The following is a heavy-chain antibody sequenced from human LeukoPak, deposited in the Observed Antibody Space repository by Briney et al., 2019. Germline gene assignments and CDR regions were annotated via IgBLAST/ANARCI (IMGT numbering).Heavy chain of an antibody. V-gene: IGHV3-48*03. J-gene: IGHJ4*02. Sequence: PGGSLRLSCAASGFTFSSYEMNWVRQAPGKGLEWVSYISSSGSTIYYADSVKGRFTISSDNARNSLYLQMTSLRAEDTAVYNCASEHTDPIDNWGQGTLVAVSS. CDR3: ASEHTDPIDN. CDR1: GFTFSSYE. D-gene: IGHD5-18*01. CDR2: ISSSGSTI.